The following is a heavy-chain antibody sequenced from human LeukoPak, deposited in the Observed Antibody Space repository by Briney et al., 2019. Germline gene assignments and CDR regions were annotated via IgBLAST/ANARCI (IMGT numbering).Heavy chain of an antibody. CDR3: ARGWGRYCSGGSCFFDY. CDR2: ISAYNGNT. Sequence: ASVKVSCKASGGTFSSYAISWVRQAPGQGLEWMGWISAYNGNTNYAQKLQGRVTMTTDTSTSTAYMELRSLRSDDTAVYYCARGWGRYCSGGSCFFDYWGQGTLVTVSS. D-gene: IGHD2-15*01. CDR1: GGTFSSYA. V-gene: IGHV1-18*01. J-gene: IGHJ4*02.